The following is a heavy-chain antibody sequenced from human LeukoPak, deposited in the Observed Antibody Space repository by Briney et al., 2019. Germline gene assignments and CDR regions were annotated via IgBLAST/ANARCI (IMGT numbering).Heavy chain of an antibody. J-gene: IGHJ6*03. Sequence: ASVKVSCKASGYTFTSYGISWVRQAPGQGLEWMGWISAYNGNTNYAQKLQGRVTMTTDTSTSTAYMELRSLRSDDTAVYYCAREYYYGSGLLYYYYMDVWGKGITVTISS. CDR3: AREYYYGSGLLYYYYMDV. V-gene: IGHV1-18*01. D-gene: IGHD3-10*01. CDR1: GYTFTSYG. CDR2: ISAYNGNT.